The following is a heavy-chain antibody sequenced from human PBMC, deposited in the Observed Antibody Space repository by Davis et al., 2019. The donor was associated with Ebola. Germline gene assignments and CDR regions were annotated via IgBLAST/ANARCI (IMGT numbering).Heavy chain of an antibody. D-gene: IGHD2-21*01. Sequence: SETLSLTCTVSGGSISGGGYYWSWIRQHPGKGLEWIGYIYYSGSTYYNPSLKSRVTISVDTSKNQFSLKLSSVTAADTAVYYCARDHGSYNGMDVWGQGTTVTVSS. J-gene: IGHJ6*02. CDR2: IYYSGST. CDR1: GGSISGGGYY. CDR3: ARDHGSYNGMDV. V-gene: IGHV4-31*03.